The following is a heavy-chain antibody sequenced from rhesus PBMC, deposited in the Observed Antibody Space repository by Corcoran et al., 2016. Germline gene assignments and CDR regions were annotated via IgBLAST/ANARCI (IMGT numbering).Heavy chain of an antibody. Sequence: QLQLQESGPGLVKPSETLSLTCAVSGYSISSGYGWSWFRQPPWKGLGWSGSISYCGSTSYNPSLKRRVTISRDPSKNQFSLKLSSVTAADTAVYYCAGGGGYGLDSWGQGVVVTVSS. D-gene: IGHD3-34*01. CDR2: ISYCGST. CDR3: AGGGGYGLDS. CDR1: GYSISSGYG. V-gene: IGHV4-122*02. J-gene: IGHJ6*01.